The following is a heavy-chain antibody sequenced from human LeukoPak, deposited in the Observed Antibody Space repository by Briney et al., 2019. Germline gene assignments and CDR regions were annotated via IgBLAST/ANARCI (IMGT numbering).Heavy chain of an antibody. J-gene: IGHJ4*02. CDR1: GGSISSGDYY. Sequence: PSETLSLTCTVSGGSISSGDYYWSWVRQSPTKGLEWIGEAFHSGKTNYNPSLKNRVTISVDKSKNQFSLRINSVTTADTAVYYCARKPVGGNPFYWGQGTLVTVSS. CDR2: AFHSGKT. CDR3: ARKPVGGNPFY. D-gene: IGHD4-23*01. V-gene: IGHV4-4*02.